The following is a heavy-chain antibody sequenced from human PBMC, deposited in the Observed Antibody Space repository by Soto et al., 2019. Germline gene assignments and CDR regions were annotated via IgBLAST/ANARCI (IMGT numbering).Heavy chain of an antibody. V-gene: IGHV1-69*01. CDR1: GGTFSSYA. D-gene: IGHD3-22*01. J-gene: IGHJ4*02. CDR2: IIPIFRTP. Sequence: QVQLVQSGAEVKKPGSSVKVSCKASGGTFSSYAISWVRQAPGQGLEWMGGIIPIFRTPNYAQKFQGRVTISADESTSTAYMELSSLRSEDTAVYYCASVRKYDGTGYPLRWDYWGQGTLVTVSS. CDR3: ASVRKYDGTGYPLRWDY.